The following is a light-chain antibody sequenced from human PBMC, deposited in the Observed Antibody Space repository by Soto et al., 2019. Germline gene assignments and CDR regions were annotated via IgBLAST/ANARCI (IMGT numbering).Light chain of an antibody. V-gene: IGLV2-8*01. CDR3: GSYAVSNNML. Sequence: QSALTQPPSASGSPGQSVTISCTGTSNDIGGSNFVSWYQQHPDKAPKLIIYEVTKRPSGVPDRFSAFKSGNTASLTVSGLQPEDEADYYCGSYAVSNNMLFGGGTKLTVL. CDR2: EVT. J-gene: IGLJ2*01. CDR1: SNDIGGSNF.